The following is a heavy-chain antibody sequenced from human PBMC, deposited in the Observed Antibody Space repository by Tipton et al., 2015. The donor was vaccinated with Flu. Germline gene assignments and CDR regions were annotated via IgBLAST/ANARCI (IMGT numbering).Heavy chain of an antibody. CDR1: GGSFSGYY. Sequence: LRLSCVVHGGSFSGYYWSWIRRSPGKGLEWIGEIDHGGTTNYGPSLKSRVTISRDTSKIQFSLNMGSVTAADTAVYYCARSVVGSGSQYPVGYYYYGMDVWGQGTTVTVSS. CDR3: ARSVVGSGSQYPVGYYYYGMDV. V-gene: IGHV4-34*01. J-gene: IGHJ6*02. CDR2: IDHGGTT. D-gene: IGHD3-10*01.